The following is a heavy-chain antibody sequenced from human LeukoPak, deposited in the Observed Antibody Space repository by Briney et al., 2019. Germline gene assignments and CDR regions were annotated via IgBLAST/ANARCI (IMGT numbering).Heavy chain of an antibody. Sequence: GGSLRLSCAASGFTFSSHSMNWVRQAPGKGLEWVSSISSSSSYIYYADSVKGRFTISRDNAKNSLYLQMNSLRAEDTAVYYCARDGEGYSYGSIDYWGQGTLVTVSS. CDR2: ISSSSSYI. D-gene: IGHD5-18*01. V-gene: IGHV3-21*01. J-gene: IGHJ4*02. CDR3: ARDGEGYSYGSIDY. CDR1: GFTFSSHS.